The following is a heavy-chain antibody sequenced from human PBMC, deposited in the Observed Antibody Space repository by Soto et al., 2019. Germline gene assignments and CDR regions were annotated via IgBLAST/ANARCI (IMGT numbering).Heavy chain of an antibody. J-gene: IGHJ3*02. CDR1: GFTFSNAW. CDR3: TTSISPQEGDAFDI. CDR2: IKSKTDGGTT. V-gene: IGHV3-15*01. D-gene: IGHD3-10*01. Sequence: EVQLVESGGGLVKPGGSLRLSCAASGFTFSNAWMSWVRQAPGKGLEWVGRIKSKTDGGTTDYAAPVKGRFTISRDDSKNTLYLQRNSLKTEDTAVYYCTTSISPQEGDAFDIWGQGTMVTVSS.